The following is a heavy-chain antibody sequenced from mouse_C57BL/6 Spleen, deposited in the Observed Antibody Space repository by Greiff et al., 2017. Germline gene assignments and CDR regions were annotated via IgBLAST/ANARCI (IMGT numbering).Heavy chain of an antibody. D-gene: IGHD1-1*01. Sequence: QVQLKQSGAELMKPGASVKLSCKATGYTFTGYWIEWVKQRPGHGLEWIGEILPGGGSTNYNEKFKGKATFTADTSSNTAYMQLSSLTTEDSAIYYCARVAYGSSYAWFAYWGQGTLVTVSA. J-gene: IGHJ3*01. CDR2: ILPGGGST. CDR3: ARVAYGSSYAWFAY. CDR1: GYTFTGYW. V-gene: IGHV1-9*01.